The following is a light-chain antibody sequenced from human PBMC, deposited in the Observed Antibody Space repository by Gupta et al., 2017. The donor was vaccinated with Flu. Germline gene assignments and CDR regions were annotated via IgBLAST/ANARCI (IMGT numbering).Light chain of an antibody. J-gene: IGKJ5*01. V-gene: IGKV1-12*01. CDR1: QGISSW. CDR2: AAS. Sequence: DFQMTQSPSSVFPSVGDRVTITCRASQGISSWLAWYQQTPGKTPNLLIYAASRAQSGPPSRMSGSSSATDSALTISILTPEELVTYCSQRGNGYPHTFGQGTRLEIK. CDR3: QRGNGYPHT.